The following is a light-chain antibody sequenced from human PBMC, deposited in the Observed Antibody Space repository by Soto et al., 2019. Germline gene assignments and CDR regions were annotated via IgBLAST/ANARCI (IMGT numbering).Light chain of an antibody. J-gene: IGLJ3*02. CDR3: SSFTNTNSLEDWV. V-gene: IGLV2-14*02. CDR2: EVD. Sequence: QSVLTQPASVSGSPGQSITISCTGTSSDVGTYNLVSWYQQHPGRAPKLIIYEVDSRTSGISDRFSGSKSGNTASLTISGLQPEEEADCYCSSFTNTNSLEDWVFGGGTKLTVL. CDR1: SSDVGTYNL.